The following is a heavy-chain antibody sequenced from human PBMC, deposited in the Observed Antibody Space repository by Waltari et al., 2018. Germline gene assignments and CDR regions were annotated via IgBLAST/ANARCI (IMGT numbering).Heavy chain of an antibody. CDR2: IRSKPNNYAT. CDR3: TGGAVTGTDF. D-gene: IGHD6-13*01. CDR1: GFTFSGST. Sequence: EVQVVESGGGLVQPGGSLKLSCATSGFTFSGSTIHGGRQTSGKGLEWVGRIRSKPNNYATRYTASVEGRFTISRDDSENTAYLQMNSLMTEDTAVYYCTGGAVTGTDFWGQGTLVTVSS. J-gene: IGHJ4*02. V-gene: IGHV3-73*01.